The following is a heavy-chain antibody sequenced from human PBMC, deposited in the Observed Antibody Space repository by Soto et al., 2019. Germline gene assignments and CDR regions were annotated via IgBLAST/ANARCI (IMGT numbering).Heavy chain of an antibody. Sequence: QLQLRESGPGLVKPSETLSLTCTVSGDSISRSTYYWGWIRQPPGKGLEWIGSLYDIESSSYNPYSESIYYNPSLKRRVTISADTSKNPFSLKLNSVTAADTAVYYCVREVAGATVPYYFDFWGQGIVVTVSS. J-gene: IGHJ4*02. CDR2: LYDIESSSYNPYSESI. CDR3: VREVAGATVPYYFDF. D-gene: IGHD1-26*01. CDR1: GDSISRSTYY. V-gene: IGHV4-39*02.